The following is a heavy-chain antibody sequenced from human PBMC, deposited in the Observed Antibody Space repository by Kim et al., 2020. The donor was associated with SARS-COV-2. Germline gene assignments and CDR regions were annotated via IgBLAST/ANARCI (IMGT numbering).Heavy chain of an antibody. CDR3: ARELEGWFDP. J-gene: IGHJ5*02. Sequence: STNINPALRSRVTMSVTTSKNQFSLKLSAVTAADTAVYYCARELEGWFDPWGQGTLVTVSS. D-gene: IGHD1-1*01. CDR2: ST. V-gene: IGHV4-34*09.